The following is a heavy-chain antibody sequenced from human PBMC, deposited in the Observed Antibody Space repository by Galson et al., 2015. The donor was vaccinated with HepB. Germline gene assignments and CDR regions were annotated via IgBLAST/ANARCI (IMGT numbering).Heavy chain of an antibody. CDR1: GFTFSDYY. CDR2: ISSSGSTI. Sequence: SLRLSCAASGFTFSDYYMSWIRQAPGKGLEWIAYISSSGSTIYSADSVKGRFTISRDNAKSSLYLQMNSLRADDSAVYYCARVVTYGSGSYYYDMDVWGKETTITVSS. V-gene: IGHV3-11*01. CDR3: ARVVTYGSGSYYYDMDV. D-gene: IGHD3-10*01. J-gene: IGHJ6*03.